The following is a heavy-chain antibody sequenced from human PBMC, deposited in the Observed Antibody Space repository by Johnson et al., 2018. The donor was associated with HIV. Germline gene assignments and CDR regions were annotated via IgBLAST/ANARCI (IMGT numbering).Heavy chain of an antibody. Sequence: EVQLVESGGGLVQPGGSLRLSCVVSGFTFSDYYMDWVRQAPGKGLEWVGRTTDKLNSYTTKYAASVKGRFTISRDDSKNSVYLQMNSLKTEDTAVYYCARGPRNPGLDFFDIWGQGTMVTVSS. D-gene: IGHD1-14*01. CDR3: ARGPRNPGLDFFDI. CDR1: GFTFSDYY. V-gene: IGHV3-72*01. J-gene: IGHJ3*02. CDR2: TTDKLNSYTT.